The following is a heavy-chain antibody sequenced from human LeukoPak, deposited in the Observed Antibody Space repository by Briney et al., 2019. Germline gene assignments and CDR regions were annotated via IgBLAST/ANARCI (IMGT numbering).Heavy chain of an antibody. CDR3: ARVNKPADYYYYGLDV. CDR2: IRSSSSII. Sequence: GGSLRLSCAASGFTFGSYSMNWVRQAPGKGLEWVSYIRSSSSIIYYADSVKGRFTVSRDNAKNSLYLQMNSLRAEDTAVYYCARVNKPADYYYYGLDVWGQGTTVTVSS. D-gene: IGHD1/OR15-1a*01. CDR1: GFTFGSYS. V-gene: IGHV3-48*01. J-gene: IGHJ6*02.